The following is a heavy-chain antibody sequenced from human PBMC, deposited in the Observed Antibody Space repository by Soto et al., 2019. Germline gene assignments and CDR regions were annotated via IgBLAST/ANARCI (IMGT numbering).Heavy chain of an antibody. V-gene: IGHV1-2*04. D-gene: IGHD1-26*01. CDR1: GYTFTGYY. Sequence: QVQLVQSGAEVKKPGASVKVSCKASGYTFTGYYMHWVRQAPGQGLEWMGWINPNSGGTNYAQKFQGWVTMTRDTSISTAYMELSRLRSDDTAVYYCARGKPPWVGATRGAFDIWGQGTMVTVSS. CDR2: INPNSGGT. J-gene: IGHJ3*02. CDR3: ARGKPPWVGATRGAFDI.